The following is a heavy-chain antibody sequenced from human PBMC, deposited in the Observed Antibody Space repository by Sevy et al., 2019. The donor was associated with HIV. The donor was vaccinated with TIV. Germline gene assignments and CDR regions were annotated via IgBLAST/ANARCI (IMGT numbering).Heavy chain of an antibody. J-gene: IGHJ6*03. CDR2: IKEDGSET. CDR1: GFTFSTHS. Sequence: GGSLRLSCVASGFTFSTHSMSWVRQAPGRGLEWVANIKEDGSETYYVDSVKGRFTISRDNAKNSLYLQMNTLRAEDTAVYYCARVGYYYYYMDVWGKGTTVTVSS. CDR3: ARVGYYYYYMDV. V-gene: IGHV3-7*01.